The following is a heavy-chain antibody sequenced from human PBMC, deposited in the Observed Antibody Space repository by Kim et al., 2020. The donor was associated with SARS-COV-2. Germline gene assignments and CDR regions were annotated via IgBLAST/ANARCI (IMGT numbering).Heavy chain of an antibody. CDR2: IYYSGST. CDR3: ARAKSGYDNAFDI. Sequence: SETLSLTCTVSGGSISSYYWSWIRQPPGKGLEWIGYIYYSGSTNYNPSLKSRVTISVDTSKNQFSLKLSSVTAADTAVYYCARAKSGYDNAFDIWGQGTMVTVSS. J-gene: IGHJ3*02. V-gene: IGHV4-59*01. CDR1: GGSISSYY. D-gene: IGHD5-12*01.